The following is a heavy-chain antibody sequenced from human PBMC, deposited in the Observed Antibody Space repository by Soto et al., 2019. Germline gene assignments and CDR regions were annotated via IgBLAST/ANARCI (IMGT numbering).Heavy chain of an antibody. V-gene: IGHV3-23*01. CDR3: AKRRGAGGYFDY. Sequence: LRLSCAASGFTFSSYAMGWVRQGPGKGLEWVAVVSIGGSTHYADSVRGRFTISRDNSKNTLSLQMNSLTAEDTAVYFCAKRRGAGGYFDYWGQGALVTVSS. CDR1: GFTFSSYA. D-gene: IGHD2-15*01. J-gene: IGHJ4*02. CDR2: VSIGGST.